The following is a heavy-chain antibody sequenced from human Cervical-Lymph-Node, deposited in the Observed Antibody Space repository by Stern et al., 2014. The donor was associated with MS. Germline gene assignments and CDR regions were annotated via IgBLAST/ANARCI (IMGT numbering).Heavy chain of an antibody. D-gene: IGHD3-16*01. Sequence: EVQLVQSGAEVKKPGESLRISCKGSGYIFTSWWIGWVRQMPGKGLEWMGIINPGDSNTRKSPSFQGQVTISADRSITTAYLQWSSLKASDTAMYYCARGLTGGSASPDAFDIWGQGTMVTVSS. CDR2: INPGDSNT. CDR3: ARGLTGGSASPDAFDI. J-gene: IGHJ3*02. CDR1: GYIFTSWW. V-gene: IGHV5-51*01.